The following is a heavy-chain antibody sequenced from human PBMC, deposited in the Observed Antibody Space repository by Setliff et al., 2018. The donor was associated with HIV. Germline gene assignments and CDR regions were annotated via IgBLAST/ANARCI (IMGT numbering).Heavy chain of an antibody. CDR1: GGSISGASYY. D-gene: IGHD2-15*01. CDR2: VFSSGGT. Sequence: SETLSLTCTVSGGSISGASYYWAWIRQPAGKGLEWIGRVFSSGGTDYNDSLRSRVTIAIDTSKNQFSLKLSSVTAADTAVYYCARDRGSGGPEDVWGKGTTVTVSS. V-gene: IGHV4-61*02. J-gene: IGHJ6*04. CDR3: ARDRGSGGPEDV.